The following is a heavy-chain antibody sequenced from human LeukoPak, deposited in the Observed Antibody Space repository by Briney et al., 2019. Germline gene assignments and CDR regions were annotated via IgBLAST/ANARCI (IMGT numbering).Heavy chain of an antibody. CDR3: VRGGTLVRGATLLPGMDV. Sequence: ASVKVSCKTSGYTFANYDINWVRQATGQGLEWMGWMNPNSGNTGFAQNFQGRLTMTRDTSISTAYMDLSSLRSEDTAVYFCVRGGTLVRGATLLPGMDVWGQGTTVTVSS. CDR2: MNPNSGNT. V-gene: IGHV1-8*01. D-gene: IGHD3-10*01. CDR1: GYTFANYD. J-gene: IGHJ6*02.